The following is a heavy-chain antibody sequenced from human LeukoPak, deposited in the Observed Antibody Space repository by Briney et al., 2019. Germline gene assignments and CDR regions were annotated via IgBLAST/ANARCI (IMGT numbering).Heavy chain of an antibody. CDR2: IIPIFGTA. J-gene: IGHJ4*02. CDR1: GGTFSSYA. CDR3: ARAIHDYGVYFDY. V-gene: IGHV1-69*01. D-gene: IGHD4-17*01. Sequence: SVKVSCKASGGTFSSYAISWVRQAPGQGLEWMGGIIPIFGTANYAQKFQGRVTITADESASTAYMELSSLRSEDTAVYYCARAIHDYGVYFDYWGQGTLVTVSS.